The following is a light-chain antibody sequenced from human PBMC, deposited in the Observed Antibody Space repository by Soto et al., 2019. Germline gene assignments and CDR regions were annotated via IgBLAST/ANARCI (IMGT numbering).Light chain of an antibody. CDR1: QSISNS. CDR2: NAA. J-gene: IGKJ1*01. Sequence: DIEMTQSPSTLSAFVGDRVTITCRASQSISNSLAWYQQKPGQAPKLLIYNAASVETGVPSRFSGSRSGTEFTLTISSLQHDDFATYYCQQYNNWWTFGQGTQVEIK. V-gene: IGKV1-5*01. CDR3: QQYNNWWT.